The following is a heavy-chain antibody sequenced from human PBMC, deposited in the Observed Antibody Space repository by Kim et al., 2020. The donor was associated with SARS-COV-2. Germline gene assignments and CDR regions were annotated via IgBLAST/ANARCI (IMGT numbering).Heavy chain of an antibody. CDR3: LKGGWGWIWDY. Sequence: GGSLRLSCTTSGFTFTGHAMSWVRQAPGKGLEWVSSIDGSDGTTYYVDSVKGRFSISRDDSKNTLYLQMSAMRADDTAVYYCLKGGWGWIWDYWGQGTLGTLSS. CDR2: IDGSDGTT. CDR1: GFTFTGHA. J-gene: IGHJ4*02. V-gene: IGHV3-23*01. D-gene: IGHD2-21*01.